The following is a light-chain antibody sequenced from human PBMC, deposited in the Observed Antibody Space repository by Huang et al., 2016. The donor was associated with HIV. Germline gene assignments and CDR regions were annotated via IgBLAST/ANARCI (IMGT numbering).Light chain of an antibody. CDR2: DAS. J-gene: IGKJ4*01. CDR3: QQRSSWPLT. Sequence: EIVLTQSPATLSLSPGERATLSCRASQSVNTFLAWHQQKPCQPPRLLIYDASNRATGIPARFSGSGSGTDFTLTISSLEPEDFAVYYCQQRSSWPLTVGGGTKVEIK. CDR1: QSVNTF. V-gene: IGKV3-11*01.